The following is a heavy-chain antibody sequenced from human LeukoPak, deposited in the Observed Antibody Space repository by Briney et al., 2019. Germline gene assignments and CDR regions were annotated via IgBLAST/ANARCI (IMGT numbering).Heavy chain of an antibody. CDR2: IIPILGIA. D-gene: IGHD6-13*01. CDR1: GGTFSSYA. CDR3: ARGPPGQQLPIDY. V-gene: IGHV1-69*04. Sequence: SVKVSCKASGGTFSSYAISWVRQAPGQGLEWMGRIIPILGIANYAQKFQGRVTITADKSTSTAYMELSSLRSEDTAVYYCARGPPGQQLPIDYWGQGTLVTVSS. J-gene: IGHJ4*02.